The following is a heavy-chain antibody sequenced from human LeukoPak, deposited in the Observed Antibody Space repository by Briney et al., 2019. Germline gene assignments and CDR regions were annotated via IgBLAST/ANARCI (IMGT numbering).Heavy chain of an antibody. J-gene: IGHJ4*02. D-gene: IGHD4-17*01. CDR3: ARAPTVTTVDY. CDR1: GYTFTSYY. Sequence: ASVKVSCKASGYTFTSYYMHWVRQAPGQGLEWMGIINPSGGSTSYAQKFQGRVTMTRDMSTSTVYMELSSLRSEDTAVYYCARAPTVTTVDYWGQGTLVTVSS. CDR2: INPSGGST. V-gene: IGHV1-46*01.